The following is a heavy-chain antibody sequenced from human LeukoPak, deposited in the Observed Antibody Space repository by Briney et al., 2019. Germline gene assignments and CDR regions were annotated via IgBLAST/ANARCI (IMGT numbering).Heavy chain of an antibody. V-gene: IGHV3-23*01. CDR2: ISGSGGST. CDR3: ASPRGSSGYYYFDY. Sequence: PGGSLRLSCAASGFTFSTFEMNWVRQAPGKGLEWVSAISGSGGSTYYADSVKGRFTISRDNSKNTLYLQMNSLGAEDTAVYYCASPRGSSGYYYFDYWGQGTLVTVSS. D-gene: IGHD3-22*01. J-gene: IGHJ4*02. CDR1: GFTFSTFE.